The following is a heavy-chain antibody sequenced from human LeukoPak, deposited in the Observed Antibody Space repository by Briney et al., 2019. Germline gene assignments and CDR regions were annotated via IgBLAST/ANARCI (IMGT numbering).Heavy chain of an antibody. J-gene: IGHJ5*02. CDR2: ISSSSSYI. Sequence: GGSLGLSCAAPGFTFSSYSMNWVRQAPGKGLEWVSSISSSSSYIYYADSVKGRFTISRDNAKNSLYLQMNSLRAEDTAVYYCARDSTAGTGYDPWGQGTLVTVSS. CDR1: GFTFSSYS. D-gene: IGHD6-19*01. V-gene: IGHV3-21*01. CDR3: ARDSTAGTGYDP.